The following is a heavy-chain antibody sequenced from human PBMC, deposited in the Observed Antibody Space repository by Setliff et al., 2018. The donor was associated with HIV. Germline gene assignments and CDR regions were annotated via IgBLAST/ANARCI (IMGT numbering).Heavy chain of an antibody. CDR1: GASISSYY. CDR3: ARLECPNDICYSGWFDP. V-gene: IGHV4-59*01. J-gene: IGHJ5*02. D-gene: IGHD2-8*01. CDR2: VDYNGRT. Sequence: SETLSLTCSVSGASISSYYWSWIRQPPGKGLEWIGYVDYNGRTDYNPSLKSRVTISLDTSKNQVSLKLSSVAAADTAVYYCARLECPNDICYSGWFDPWGQGTLVTVSS.